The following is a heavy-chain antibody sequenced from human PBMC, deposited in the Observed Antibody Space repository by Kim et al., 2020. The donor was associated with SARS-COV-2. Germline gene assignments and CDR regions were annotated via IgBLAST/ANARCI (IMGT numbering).Heavy chain of an antibody. CDR1: GGSISSYY. CDR2: IYYSGST. V-gene: IGHV4-59*01. D-gene: IGHD3-22*01. J-gene: IGHJ1*01. CDR3: ARGGGYYYDSSGPEDFQH. Sequence: SETLSLTCTVSGGSISSYYWSWIRQPPGKGLEWIGYIYYSGSTNYNPSLKSRVTISVDTSKNQFSLKLSSVTAADTAVYYCARGGGYYYDSSGPEDFQHWGQGTLVTVSS.